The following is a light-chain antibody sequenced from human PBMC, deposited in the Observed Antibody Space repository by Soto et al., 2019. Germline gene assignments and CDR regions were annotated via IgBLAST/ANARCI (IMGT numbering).Light chain of an antibody. CDR1: QSVDNW. J-gene: IGKJ1*01. CDR2: DAS. CDR3: QQYNTYSGT. V-gene: IGKV1-5*01. Sequence: DIPMAQSPSTLSASVGDRVTITCRASQSVDNWLAWYQQKPGKAPKLLIYDASSLENGVPSRFSGSGSGAEFTLTISSLQPDDFATYYCQQYNTYSGTFGQGTKVEVK.